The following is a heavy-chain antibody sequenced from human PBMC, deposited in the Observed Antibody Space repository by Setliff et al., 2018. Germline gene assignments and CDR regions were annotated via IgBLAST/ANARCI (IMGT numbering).Heavy chain of an antibody. D-gene: IGHD3-9*01. J-gene: IGHJ4*02. CDR1: GGSISSGSYY. CDR2: IYTSGST. Sequence: PSETLSLTCTVSGGSISSGSYYWSWIRQPAGKGLEWIGHIYTSGSTNYNPSLKSRVTISIDTSKNQYSLKLSSVTAADTAVYFCGSVNFDWLPRPLYDYWGQGTLVTVSS. CDR3: GSVNFDWLPRPLYDY. V-gene: IGHV4-61*09.